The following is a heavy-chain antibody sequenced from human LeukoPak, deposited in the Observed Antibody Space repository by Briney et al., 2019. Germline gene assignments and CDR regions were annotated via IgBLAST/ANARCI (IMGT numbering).Heavy chain of an antibody. D-gene: IGHD3-22*01. CDR1: GGSMTNYY. Sequence: SETLSLTCTVSGGSMTNYYWTWIRQSPGKGPEWIGHTYYSGNTNYNPSLKSRVTISIDTSKNQFSLKLSSVTAADTAVYYCTRGRAYYDSTGYYYWGRGILVTVSS. V-gene: IGHV4-59*01. CDR2: TYYSGNT. J-gene: IGHJ4*02. CDR3: TRGRAYYDSTGYYY.